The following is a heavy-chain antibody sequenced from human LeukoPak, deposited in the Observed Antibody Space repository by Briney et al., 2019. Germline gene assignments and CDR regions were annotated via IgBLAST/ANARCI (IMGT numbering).Heavy chain of an antibody. CDR2: TYYRSKLYN. CDR3: ARDHRITMVRGVITHYWYFDL. CDR1: GDSVSSNSAA. D-gene: IGHD3-10*01. Sequence: SQTLSLTCAISGDSVSSNSAAWNWIRQSPSRGLEWLGRTYYRSKLYNDYAVSVKSRITINPDTSKNQFSLQLNSVTPEDTAVYYCARDHRITMVRGVITHYWYFDLWGRGPLVNVSS. V-gene: IGHV6-1*01. J-gene: IGHJ2*01.